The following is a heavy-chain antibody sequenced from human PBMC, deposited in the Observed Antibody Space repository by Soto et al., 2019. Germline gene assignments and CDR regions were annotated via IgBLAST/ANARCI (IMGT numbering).Heavy chain of an antibody. CDR1: GFTFRSYG. Sequence: QVQLVESGGGVVQPGRSLRLSCAASGFTFRSYGMHWVRQAPGKGLEWVAVIWYDGSNKYYADSVKGRFTISRDNSKNTLYLQMNSLRAEDTAVYYCARGAVVVVAATGDLDYWGQGTLVTVSS. D-gene: IGHD2-15*01. J-gene: IGHJ4*02. CDR3: ARGAVVVVAATGDLDY. CDR2: IWYDGSNK. V-gene: IGHV3-33*01.